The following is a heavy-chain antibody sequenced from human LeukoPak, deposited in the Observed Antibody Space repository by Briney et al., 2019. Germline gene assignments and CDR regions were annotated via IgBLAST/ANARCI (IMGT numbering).Heavy chain of an antibody. Sequence: PSETLSLTCTVSGGSISSGGYYWSWIRQHPGKGLEWIGYIYYSGSTYYNPSLKSRVTISVDTSKNQFSLKLSSVTAADTAVYYCATQRDFWSGHYANYYYYMDVWGKGTTVTVSS. V-gene: IGHV4-31*03. CDR2: IYYSGST. D-gene: IGHD3-3*01. CDR1: GGSISSGGYY. CDR3: ATQRDFWSGHYANYYYYMDV. J-gene: IGHJ6*03.